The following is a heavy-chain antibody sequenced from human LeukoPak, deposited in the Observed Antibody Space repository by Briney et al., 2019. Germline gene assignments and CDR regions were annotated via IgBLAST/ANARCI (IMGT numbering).Heavy chain of an antibody. CDR2: IVVGSGNT. V-gene: IGHV1-58*01. CDR3: AARGSAVTLFDY. Sequence: SVKVSCKASGFTFTSSAVQWVRQARGPRLEWIGWIVVGSGNTNYAQKFQERVTITRDMSTSTAYMELSSLRSEDTAVYYCAARGSAVTLFDYWGQGTLVTVSS. J-gene: IGHJ4*02. D-gene: IGHD2-15*01. CDR1: GFTFTSSA.